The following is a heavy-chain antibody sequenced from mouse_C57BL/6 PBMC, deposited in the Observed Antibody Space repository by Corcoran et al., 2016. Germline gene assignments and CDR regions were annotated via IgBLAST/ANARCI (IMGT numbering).Heavy chain of an antibody. J-gene: IGHJ4*01. CDR3: ANYYGSSYAMDY. V-gene: IGHV1-81*01. CDR2: IYPSSGNT. Sequence: QVQLQQSGDELARPGASVKLSCKTSGYTFTSYGISWVKPRTGQGLEWIGEIYPSSGNTYYNEKFKGKATLTADKSSSTAYMELRSLTSEDSADYFCANYYGSSYAMDYWGQGTSVTVSS. D-gene: IGHD1-1*01. CDR1: GYTFTSYG.